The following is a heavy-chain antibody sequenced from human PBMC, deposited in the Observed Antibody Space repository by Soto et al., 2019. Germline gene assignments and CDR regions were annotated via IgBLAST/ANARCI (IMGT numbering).Heavy chain of an antibody. CDR2: IIPIFGTA. CDR1: GGTFSSYA. Sequence: QVQLVQSGAEVQKPGSSVKVSCKASGGTFSSYAISWVRQAPGQGLEWMGGIIPIFGTANYAQKFQGRVTITADESTSTAYMELSSLRSEDTAVYYCARASFVAVAGPYYYYGMDVWGQGTTVTVSS. J-gene: IGHJ6*02. CDR3: ARASFVAVAGPYYYYGMDV. D-gene: IGHD6-19*01. V-gene: IGHV1-69*01.